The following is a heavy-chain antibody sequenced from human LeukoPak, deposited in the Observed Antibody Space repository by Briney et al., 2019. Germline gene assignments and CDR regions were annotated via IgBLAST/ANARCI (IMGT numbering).Heavy chain of an antibody. J-gene: IGHJ4*02. Sequence: GGSLRLSCAASGFTVSSNYMSWVRQAPGKGLEWVAVIWYDGTNKYYADSVQGRFTISRDNSKNTLYLQMNSLRAEDTAVYYCARDVGTSGYDYWGQGTLVTVSS. V-gene: IGHV3-33*08. D-gene: IGHD3-22*01. CDR2: IWYDGTNK. CDR3: ARDVGTSGYDY. CDR1: GFTVSSNY.